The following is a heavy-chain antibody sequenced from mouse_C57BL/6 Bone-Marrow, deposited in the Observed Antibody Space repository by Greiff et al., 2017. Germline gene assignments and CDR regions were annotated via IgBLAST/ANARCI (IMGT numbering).Heavy chain of an antibody. J-gene: IGHJ2*01. D-gene: IGHD2-4*01. Sequence: QVQLQQPGAELVMPGASVKLSCKASGYTFTSYWMHWVKQRPGQGLEWIGEIDPSDSYTNYNQQFKGKATLTVDKSSSTAYMQLSSLTSVDSAVYYCARWVLRRRGRFDYWGQGTTLTVSS. V-gene: IGHV1-69*01. CDR2: IDPSDSYT. CDR1: GYTFTSYW. CDR3: ARWVLRRRGRFDY.